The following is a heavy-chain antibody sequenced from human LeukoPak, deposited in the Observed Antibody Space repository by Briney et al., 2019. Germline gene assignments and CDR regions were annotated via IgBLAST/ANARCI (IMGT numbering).Heavy chain of an antibody. Sequence: GGSLRLSCAASGFTFSDYYMSWIRQAPGKGLEWVSYISSSGSTIYYADSVKGRFTISRDNAKNSLYLQMNSLRAEDTAVYYCARERQHYYDSSYGMDVWGQGTTVTVSS. V-gene: IGHV3-11*01. D-gene: IGHD3-22*01. CDR1: GFTFSDYY. J-gene: IGHJ6*02. CDR2: ISSSGSTI. CDR3: ARERQHYYDSSYGMDV.